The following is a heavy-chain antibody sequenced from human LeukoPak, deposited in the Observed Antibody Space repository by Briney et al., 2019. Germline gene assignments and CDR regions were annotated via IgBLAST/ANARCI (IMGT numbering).Heavy chain of an antibody. CDR1: GYSISSGYY. CDR3: ARVLGEYSSGYFDY. V-gene: IGHV4-38-2*02. D-gene: IGHD3-22*01. J-gene: IGHJ4*02. CDR2: IYHSGST. Sequence: PSETLSLTCTVSGYSISSGYYWGWIRQPPGKGLEWIGSIYHSGSTYYNPSLKSRVTISVDTSKNQFSLKLSSVTAADTAVYYCARVLGEYSSGYFDYWGQGTLVTVSS.